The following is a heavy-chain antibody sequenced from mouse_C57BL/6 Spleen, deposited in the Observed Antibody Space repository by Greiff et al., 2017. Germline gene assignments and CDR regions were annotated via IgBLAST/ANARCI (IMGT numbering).Heavy chain of an antibody. CDR1: GYTFTDYY. Sequence: VQLQQSGAELVRPGASVKLSCKASGYTFTDYYINWVKQRPGQGLEWIARIYPGSGNTYYNEKFKGKATLTAEKSSSTAYMQLSSLTSEDSAVYFCARHRYYYGSPSWYFDVWGTGTTVTVSS. D-gene: IGHD1-1*01. J-gene: IGHJ1*03. CDR3: ARHRYYYGSPSWYFDV. CDR2: IYPGSGNT. V-gene: IGHV1-76*01.